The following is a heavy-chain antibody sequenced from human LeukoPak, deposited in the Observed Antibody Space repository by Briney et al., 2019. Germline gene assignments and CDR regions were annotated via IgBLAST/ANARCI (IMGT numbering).Heavy chain of an antibody. D-gene: IGHD1-26*01. Sequence: SETMSLTCAVYGGSFSGYYWSWIRQPPGKGLEWIGEINHSGSTNYNPSLKSRVTISVDTSKNQFSLKLSSVTAADTAVYYCARAPRSGIVGATGAFDIWGQGTIVTVSS. J-gene: IGHJ3*02. CDR2: INHSGST. CDR3: ARAPRSGIVGATGAFDI. CDR1: GGSFSGYY. V-gene: IGHV4-34*01.